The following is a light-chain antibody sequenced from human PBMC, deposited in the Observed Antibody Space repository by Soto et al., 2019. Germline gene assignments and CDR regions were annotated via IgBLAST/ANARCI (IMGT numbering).Light chain of an antibody. CDR2: LNSDGSH. CDR3: QTWGTGIQVV. CDR1: SGHSNYA. V-gene: IGLV4-69*01. J-gene: IGLJ2*01. Sequence: QPVLTQSPSASASLGASVKLTCTLSSGHSNYAIAWHQQQPEKGPRYLMKLNSDGSHSKGDGIPDRFSGSSSGAERYLTISSLRSDDEAAYYCQTWGTGIQVVFGGGTKLTVL.